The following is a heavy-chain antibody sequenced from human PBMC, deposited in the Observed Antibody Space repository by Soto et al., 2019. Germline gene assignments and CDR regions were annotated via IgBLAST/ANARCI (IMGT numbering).Heavy chain of an antibody. Sequence: SETLSRTCTVSGGSISSPSNYWGWIRQPAGKGLEWIGTIYYRGRPYYNQSLKSRVTISVDTSKNQLSLNLNYVYAADTDVYYCVRHFPYDSASGYGIEVGGKGTAVT. D-gene: IGHD3-10*01. J-gene: IGHJ6*04. V-gene: IGHV4-39*01. CDR3: VRHFPYDSASGYGIEV. CDR2: IYYRGRP. CDR1: GGSISSPSNY.